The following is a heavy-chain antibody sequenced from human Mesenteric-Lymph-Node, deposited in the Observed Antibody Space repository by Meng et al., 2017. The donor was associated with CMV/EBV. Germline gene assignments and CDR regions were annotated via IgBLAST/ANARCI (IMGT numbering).Heavy chain of an antibody. Sequence: SCAASGFTFSSYGMHWVRQAPGKGLEWVAVMWYDGSNENYVESVKGRFTISRDNSKNTLYLQMNSLRVEDTAVYYCARFLGWGSPFDYWGQGVLVTVSS. J-gene: IGHJ4*02. V-gene: IGHV3-33*01. CDR3: ARFLGWGSPFDY. CDR2: MWYDGSNE. D-gene: IGHD7-27*01. CDR1: GFTFSSYG.